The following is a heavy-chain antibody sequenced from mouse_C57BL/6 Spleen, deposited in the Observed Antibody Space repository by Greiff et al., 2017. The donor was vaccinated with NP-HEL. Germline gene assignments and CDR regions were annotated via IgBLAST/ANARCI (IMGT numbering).Heavy chain of an antibody. Sequence: EVQLQHSGAELVRPGASVKLSCTASGFNIKDDYMHWVKQRPEQGLEWIGWIDPENGDTEYASKFQGKATITADTSSNTAYLQLSSLTSEDTAVYYCTTVSYYSNWYFDVWGTGTTVTVSS. D-gene: IGHD2-5*01. V-gene: IGHV14-4*01. J-gene: IGHJ1*03. CDR3: TTVSYYSNWYFDV. CDR1: GFNIKDDY. CDR2: IDPENGDT.